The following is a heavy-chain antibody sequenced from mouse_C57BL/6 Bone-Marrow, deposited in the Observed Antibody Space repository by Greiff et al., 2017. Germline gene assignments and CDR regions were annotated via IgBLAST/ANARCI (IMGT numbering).Heavy chain of an antibody. J-gene: IGHJ3*01. CDR3: ARALYYGSRWFAY. D-gene: IGHD1-1*01. V-gene: IGHV1-81*01. CDR1: GYTFTSYG. Sequence: VQLQQSGAELARPGASVKLSCKASGYTFTSYGISWVKQRTGQGLEWIGEIYPRSGNTYYNEKFKGKATLTADKSSSTAYMELRSLTSEDSAVYFCARALYYGSRWFAYWGQGTLVTVSA. CDR2: IYPRSGNT.